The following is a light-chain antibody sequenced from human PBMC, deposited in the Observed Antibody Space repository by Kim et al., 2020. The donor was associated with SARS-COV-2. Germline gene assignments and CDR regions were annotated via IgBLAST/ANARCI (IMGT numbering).Light chain of an antibody. J-gene: IGLJ3*02. CDR3: QAWDSSTAV. CDR2: QDS. CDR1: NLGDKY. V-gene: IGLV3-1*01. Sequence: VAPRQTASITCSGDNLGDKYACWYQQKPGQSPVLVIYQDSKRPSGIPERFSGSNSGNTATLTISGTQAMDEADYYCQAWDSSTAVFGGGTQLTVL.